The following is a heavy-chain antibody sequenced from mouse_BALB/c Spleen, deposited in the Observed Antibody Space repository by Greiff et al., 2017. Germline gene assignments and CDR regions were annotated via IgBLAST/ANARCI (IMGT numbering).Heavy chain of an antibody. Sequence: QVQLKQPGAELVKPGTSVKLSCKASGYNFTSYWINWVKLRPGQGLEWIGDIYPGSGSTNYNEKFKSKATLTVDTSSSTAYMQLSSLASEDSALYYCARDRYDDYAMDYWGQGTSVTVSS. CDR3: ARDRYDDYAMDY. V-gene: IGHV1-55*01. D-gene: IGHD2-14*01. J-gene: IGHJ4*01. CDR2: IYPGSGST. CDR1: GYNFTSYW.